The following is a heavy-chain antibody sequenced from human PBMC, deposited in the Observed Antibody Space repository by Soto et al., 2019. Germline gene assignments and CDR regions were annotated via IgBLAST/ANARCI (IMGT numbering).Heavy chain of an antibody. CDR3: ARQQWLVLNAFDI. CDR2: IYHSGST. CDR1: GGSISSGDYY. V-gene: IGHV4-30-2*02. Sequence: SETLSLTCTVSGGSISSGDYYWSWIRQPPGKGLEWIGYIYHSGSTYYNPSLKSRVTTSVDRSKNQFSLKLSSVTAADTAVYYCARQQWLVLNAFDIWGQGTMVTVSS. D-gene: IGHD6-19*01. J-gene: IGHJ3*02.